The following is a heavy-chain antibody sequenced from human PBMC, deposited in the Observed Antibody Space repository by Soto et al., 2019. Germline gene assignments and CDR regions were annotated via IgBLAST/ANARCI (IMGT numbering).Heavy chain of an antibody. CDR2: IYYSGST. CDR1: CGSISSYY. CDR3: ARDNGYSYGYNLDH. Sequence: PSETLSLTCTVSCGSISSYYWSWIRQPPGKGLEWIGYIYYSGSTNYNPSLKSRVTISVDTSKNQFSLKLTSVTAADTAVYYCARDNGYSYGYNLDHWGQGTLVPVSS. D-gene: IGHD5-18*01. J-gene: IGHJ4*02. V-gene: IGHV4-59*01.